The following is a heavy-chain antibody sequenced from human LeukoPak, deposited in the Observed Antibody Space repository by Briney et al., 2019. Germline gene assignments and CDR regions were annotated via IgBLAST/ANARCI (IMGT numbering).Heavy chain of an antibody. CDR1: GFTFSSYA. V-gene: IGHV3-23*01. J-gene: IGHJ4*02. D-gene: IGHD2-21*01. Sequence: GGSLRLSCAASGFTFSSYAMSWVRQAPGKGLEWVSAISGSGGSTYYADSVKGRFTVSRDNSKNTLYLQMNSLRAEDTAVYYCANRGWRGAYYYYDYWGQGTLVTVSS. CDR3: ANRGWRGAYYYYDY. CDR2: ISGSGGST.